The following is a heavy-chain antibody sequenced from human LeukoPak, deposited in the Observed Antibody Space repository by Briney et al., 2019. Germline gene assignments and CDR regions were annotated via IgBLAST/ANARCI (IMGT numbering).Heavy chain of an antibody. Sequence: GGSLRLSCEASGFTFSNFWMHWVRQAPGKGLEGVGRIKSTIDGGTTDYAAPVKGRFTISRDDSKNTLYLQMNSLKTEDTAVYYCATATTGAPLWGQGTLVTVSS. CDR1: GFTFSNFW. J-gene: IGHJ4*02. D-gene: IGHD4-11*01. CDR3: ATATTGAPL. V-gene: IGHV3-15*01. CDR2: IKSTIDGGTT.